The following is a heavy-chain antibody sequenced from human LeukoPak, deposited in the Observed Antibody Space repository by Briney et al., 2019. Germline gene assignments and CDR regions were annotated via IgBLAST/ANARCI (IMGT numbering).Heavy chain of an antibody. D-gene: IGHD3-22*01. CDR2: IWYDGSNK. CDR1: GFTFSSYG. Sequence: QSGGSLRLSCAASGFTFSSYGMHWVRQAPGKGLEWVAVIWYDGSNKYYADSVKGRFTISRDNSKNTLYLQMNSLRAEDTAVYYCARGGVIYDRSGYLYYWGQGALVTVSS. J-gene: IGHJ4*02. V-gene: IGHV3-33*01. CDR3: ARGGVIYDRSGYLYY.